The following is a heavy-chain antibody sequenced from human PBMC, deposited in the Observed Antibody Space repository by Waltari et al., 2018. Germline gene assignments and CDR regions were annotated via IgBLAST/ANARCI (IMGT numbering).Heavy chain of an antibody. Sequence: QVQLQQWGAGLLKPSETLSLTCAVYGGSFSGYYWSWIRQPTGKGLEWIGEINHSGSTNYNPSLKSRVTISVDTSKNQFSLKLSSVTAADTAVYYCARLVAAAYYYYYYGMDVWGQGTTVTVSS. D-gene: IGHD6-13*01. CDR1: GGSFSGYY. V-gene: IGHV4-34*01. CDR3: ARLVAAAYYYYYYGMDV. CDR2: INHSGST. J-gene: IGHJ6*02.